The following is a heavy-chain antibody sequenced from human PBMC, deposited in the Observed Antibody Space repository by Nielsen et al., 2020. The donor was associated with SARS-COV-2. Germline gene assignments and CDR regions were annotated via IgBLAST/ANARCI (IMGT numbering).Heavy chain of an antibody. Sequence: ASVKVSCKASGYTFSTYAVNWVRQAPGQGLEWMGWINTNTGNPTYAQGFTGRFVFSLDTSVSTAYLQISSLRAEDTALYYCARGSNGYDTSGFDYWGQGTLATVSS. J-gene: IGHJ4*02. CDR1: GYTFSTYA. CDR3: ARGSNGYDTSGFDY. D-gene: IGHD3-22*01. V-gene: IGHV7-4-1*02. CDR2: INTNTGNP.